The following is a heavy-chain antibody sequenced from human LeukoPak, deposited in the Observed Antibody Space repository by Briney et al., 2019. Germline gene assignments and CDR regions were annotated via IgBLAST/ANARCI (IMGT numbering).Heavy chain of an antibody. CDR2: IWYDGSNK. CDR3: ARDEPCSGGSCYSGLLDY. D-gene: IGHD2-15*01. Sequence: GRSLRLSCAASGFTFSSYGMHWVRQAPGKGLEWVAVIWYDGSNKYYADSVKGRFTISRDNSKNTLYLQMNSLRAEDTAVYYRARDEPCSGGSCYSGLLDYWGQGTLATVSS. CDR1: GFTFSSYG. J-gene: IGHJ4*02. V-gene: IGHV3-33*01.